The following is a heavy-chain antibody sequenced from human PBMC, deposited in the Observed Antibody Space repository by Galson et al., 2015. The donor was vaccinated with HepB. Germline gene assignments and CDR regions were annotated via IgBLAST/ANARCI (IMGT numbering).Heavy chain of an antibody. J-gene: IGHJ4*02. V-gene: IGHV1-69*02. CDR1: GGTFSSYT. Sequence: SVKVSCKASGGTFSSYTISWVRQAPGQGLEWMGRIVPILGIANYAQKFQGRVTITADKSTSTAYMELSSLRSEDTAVYYCAGEVMGATGDYFDYWAREPWSPSPQ. CDR2: IVPILGIA. D-gene: IGHD1-26*01. CDR3: AGEVMGATGDYFDY.